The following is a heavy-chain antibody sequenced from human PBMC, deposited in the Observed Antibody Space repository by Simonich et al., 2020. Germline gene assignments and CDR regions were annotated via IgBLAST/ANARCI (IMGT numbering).Heavy chain of an antibody. CDR1: GFTFSSYW. D-gene: IGHD6-6*01. J-gene: IGHJ2*01. CDR3: AREYSSSSDPYWYFDL. CDR2: IKQDGSEK. V-gene: IGHV3-7*01. Sequence: EVQLVESGGGLVQPGGSLRLSWAGCGFTFSSYWMGWVRQAPGKGREWVANIKQDGSEKYYGDSVKGRFTISRDNAKNSLYLQMNSLRAEDTAVYYCAREYSSSSDPYWYFDLWGRGTLVTVSS.